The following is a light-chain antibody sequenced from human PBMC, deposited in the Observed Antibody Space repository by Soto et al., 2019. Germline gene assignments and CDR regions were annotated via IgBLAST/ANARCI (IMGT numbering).Light chain of an antibody. CDR1: SSDVGGYNY. CDR2: DVT. V-gene: IGLV2-14*01. J-gene: IGLJ1*01. CDR3: SSYTSSSTPYV. Sequence: QSALTQPASVSGSPGQSITISCTGTSSDVGGYNYVSWYQQHPVKAPKLMIYDVTNRPSGVSDRFSGSQSGNTASLTISGLQAEDEADYYCSSYTSSSTPYVVGTGTKLTVL.